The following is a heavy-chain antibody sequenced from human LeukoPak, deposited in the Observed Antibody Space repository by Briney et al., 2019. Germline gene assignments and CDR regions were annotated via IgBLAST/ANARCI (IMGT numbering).Heavy chain of an antibody. Sequence: GGSLRLSCTASGFAFIVYAMSWLRQPPGKGLEWVSTINANSGTTSYAASVRGRFTISRDNSKNTLYLQLNTLRADDTATYYCAKPISGGLAVTADWFHPWGQGTLVVVSS. V-gene: IGHV3-23*01. CDR2: INANSGTT. J-gene: IGHJ5*01. CDR1: GFAFIVYA. D-gene: IGHD6-19*01. CDR3: AKPISGGLAVTADWFHP.